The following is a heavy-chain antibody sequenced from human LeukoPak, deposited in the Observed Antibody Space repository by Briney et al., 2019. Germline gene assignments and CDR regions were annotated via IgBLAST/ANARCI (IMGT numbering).Heavy chain of an antibody. Sequence: SETLSLTCTVSGGSITSGFYWGWIRQAPGKGLEWIGSIDYSENTYYIPSLKSRLTISADLSRNQYSLKLSSVTAADTGVYYCARDSGNFEVDYWGLGTLVTVSA. D-gene: IGHD1-26*01. CDR1: GGSITSGFY. CDR3: ARDSGNFEVDY. CDR2: IDYSENT. V-gene: IGHV4-39*02. J-gene: IGHJ4*02.